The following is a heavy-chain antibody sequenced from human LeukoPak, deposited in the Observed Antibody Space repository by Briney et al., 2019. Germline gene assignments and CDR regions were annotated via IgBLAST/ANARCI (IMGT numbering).Heavy chain of an antibody. V-gene: IGHV4-30-4*01. Sequence: TSETLSLTCTVSGGSISSGDYYWSWIRQPPGKGLEWIGYIYYSGSTYYNPSLKSRVTISVDTSKNQFSLKLSSVTAADTAVYYCARAPYYYDSSAFWGGIDYWGQGTLVTVSS. D-gene: IGHD3-22*01. CDR3: ARAPYYYDSSAFWGGIDY. CDR2: IYYSGST. CDR1: GGSISSGDYY. J-gene: IGHJ4*02.